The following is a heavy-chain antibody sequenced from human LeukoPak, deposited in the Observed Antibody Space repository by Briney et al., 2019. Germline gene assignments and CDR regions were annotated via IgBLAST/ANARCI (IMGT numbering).Heavy chain of an antibody. Sequence: GGSLRLSCAASGFTFSSYAMSWVRQPPGKGLEWVSGIGDSGGSTYYADSVKGRFTISRDNSKNTLYLQMNSLRAEDTAVYYCAKAMDLSLKYYYYGLDVWGQGTTVTVSS. V-gene: IGHV3-23*01. CDR2: IGDSGGST. J-gene: IGHJ6*02. CDR1: GFTFSSYA. D-gene: IGHD3-16*02. CDR3: AKAMDLSLKYYYYGLDV.